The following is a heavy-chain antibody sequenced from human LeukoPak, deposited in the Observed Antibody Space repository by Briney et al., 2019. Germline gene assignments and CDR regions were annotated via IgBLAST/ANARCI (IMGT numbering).Heavy chain of an antibody. CDR2: ISAYKGNT. J-gene: IGHJ3*02. CDR3: ASLTMRRREGAAFEI. CDR1: GYTYTIYA. D-gene: IGHD1-1*01. V-gene: IGHV1-18*01. Sequence: VSENVPYKACGYTYTIYAMHCVRRAPGQGLEWVGCISAYKGNTKYAQKHQGRVTMTTDTSTSTGCMELRSLRSDGTAVYYCASLTMRRREGAAFEIWGEKAMVTVSS.